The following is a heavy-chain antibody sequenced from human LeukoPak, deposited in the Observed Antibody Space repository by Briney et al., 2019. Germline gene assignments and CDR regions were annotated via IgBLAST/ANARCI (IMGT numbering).Heavy chain of an antibody. D-gene: IGHD1-1*01. CDR2: IHTDGIST. CDR1: GFTFSNHG. Sequence: GGSLRLSCAASGFTFSNHGMNWVRQAPGKGLVWVSRIHTDGISTTYADSVKGRFTISRDNAKNTLYLQMNSLRAEDTAVYYCASGELDSLYYFDYWGQGTLVTVSS. V-gene: IGHV3-74*01. J-gene: IGHJ4*02. CDR3: ASGELDSLYYFDY.